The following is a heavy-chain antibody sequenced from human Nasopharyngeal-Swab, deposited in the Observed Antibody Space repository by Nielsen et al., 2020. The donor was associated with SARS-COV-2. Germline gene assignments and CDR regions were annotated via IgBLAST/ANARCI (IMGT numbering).Heavy chain of an antibody. CDR2: TYYRSKWYN. CDR1: GDSVSSNSAA. Sequence: SQTLSLTCAISGDSVSSNSAAWNWIRQSPSRGLEWLGRTYYRSKWYNDYAVSVKSRITINPDTSKNQFSLQLNSVTPEDTAVYYCARVGPRHYDFWSVYSFDYWGQGTLVTVSS. D-gene: IGHD3-3*01. J-gene: IGHJ4*02. CDR3: ARVGPRHYDFWSVYSFDY. V-gene: IGHV6-1*01.